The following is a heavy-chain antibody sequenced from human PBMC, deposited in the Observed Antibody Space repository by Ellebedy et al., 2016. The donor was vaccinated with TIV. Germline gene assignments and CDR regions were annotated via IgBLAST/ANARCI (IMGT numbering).Heavy chain of an antibody. CDR1: GYSFTSYW. J-gene: IGHJ4*02. CDR3: ARDGYYYDSSGYYYVDY. D-gene: IGHD3-22*01. CDR2: IDPSDSYT. Sequence: GESLKISCKGSGYSFTSYWISWVRQMPGKGLEWMGRIDPSDSYTNYSPSFQGQVTISADKSISTAYLQWSSLKASDTAMYYCARDGYYYDSSGYYYVDYWGQGTLVTVSS. V-gene: IGHV5-10-1*04.